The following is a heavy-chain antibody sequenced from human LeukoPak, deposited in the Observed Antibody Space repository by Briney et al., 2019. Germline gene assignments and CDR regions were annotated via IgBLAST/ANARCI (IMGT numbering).Heavy chain of an antibody. CDR2: INHSGGT. V-gene: IGHV4-34*01. CDR1: GVPFSGFF. CDR3: ARIRCGHTDDRCYNY. J-gene: IGHJ4*02. D-gene: IGHD2-2*02. Sequence: PSETLSLTCAAPGVPFSGFFWSWIRQPPGKGLEWVAEINHSGGTNYNPSLKSRATISVDTSEYQFSLRVTSVTAADTAVYCCARIRCGHTDDRCYNYWGQGTLVTVSS.